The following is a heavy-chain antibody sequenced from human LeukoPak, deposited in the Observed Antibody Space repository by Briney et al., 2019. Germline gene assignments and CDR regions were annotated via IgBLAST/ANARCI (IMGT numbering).Heavy chain of an antibody. CDR2: IYTSGST. Sequence: TSETLSLTCTVSGGSISSYYWSWIRQPAGKGLEWIGRIYTSGSTNYNPSLKSRVTMSVDTSKNQFSLKLSSVTAADTAVYYCARAGCSSTSCYYYFDYWGQGTLVTVSS. V-gene: IGHV4-4*07. J-gene: IGHJ4*02. CDR1: GGSISSYY. CDR3: ARAGCSSTSCYYYFDY. D-gene: IGHD2-2*01.